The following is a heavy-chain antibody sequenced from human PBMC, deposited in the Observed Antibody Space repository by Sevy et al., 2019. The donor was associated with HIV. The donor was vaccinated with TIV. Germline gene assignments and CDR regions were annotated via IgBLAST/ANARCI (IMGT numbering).Heavy chain of an antibody. V-gene: IGHV3-48*01. J-gene: IGHJ6*03. CDR1: EFTFSNYA. CDR3: ARDPYSGNYYDYFYHMDV. CDR2: ISGGSSTT. D-gene: IGHD1-26*01. Sequence: RGYLRLSCLASEFTFSNYAMNWVRQAPGKGLEWLSYISGGSSTTYYADSVKGRFTVSRDNAKNSLYLQMNSLRAEDMAVYYCARDPYSGNYYDYFYHMDVWGKGTTVSVSS.